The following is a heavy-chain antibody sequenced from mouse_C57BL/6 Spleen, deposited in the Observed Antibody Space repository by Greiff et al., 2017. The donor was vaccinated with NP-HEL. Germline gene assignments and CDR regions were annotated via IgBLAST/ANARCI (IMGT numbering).Heavy chain of an antibody. CDR1: GYTFTSYW. V-gene: IGHV1-69*01. Sequence: VQLQQPGAELVMPGASVKLSCKASGYTFTSYWMHWVKQRPGQGLEWIGEIDPSDSYTNYNQQFKGKSTLTVDKSSSTSYMQLSSLTSEDSAVYYCARFHYYGSSVAWFAYWGQGTLVTVSA. J-gene: IGHJ3*01. CDR2: IDPSDSYT. D-gene: IGHD1-1*01. CDR3: ARFHYYGSSVAWFAY.